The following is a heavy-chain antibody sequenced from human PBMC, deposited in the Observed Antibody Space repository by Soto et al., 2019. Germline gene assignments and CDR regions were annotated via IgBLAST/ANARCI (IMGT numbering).Heavy chain of an antibody. CDR3: AKDQSNSNPLYYFDF. CDR2: IKTAGGDT. V-gene: IGHV1-46*01. J-gene: IGHJ4*02. Sequence: ASVKVSCKASGYVFTNYYIHWVRQAPGQGLEWMGIIKTAGGDTNYAQKFRGRVTMTRDTSTSTVYMELSSLTSEDTAIYYCAKDQSNSNPLYYFDFWGPGTLVTVSS. CDR1: GYVFTNYY. D-gene: IGHD3-22*01.